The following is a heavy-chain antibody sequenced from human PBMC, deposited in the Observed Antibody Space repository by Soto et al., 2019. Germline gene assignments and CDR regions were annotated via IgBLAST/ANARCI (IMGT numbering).Heavy chain of an antibody. V-gene: IGHV4-4*02. J-gene: IGHJ5*02. CDR1: SGSINTHW. D-gene: IGHD3-16*02. CDR2: IYHSGEA. CDR3: TSQTYSYSWHH. Sequence: QVQLQESGPGLVEPSGTLSLTCAVSSGSINTHWWSWVRQPPGKGLEWIGEIYHSGEAYYNPSLKSRVTISVDKSKNHFSLTLSSVTAADTAVYYSTSQTYSYSWHHWGQGTLVTVSS.